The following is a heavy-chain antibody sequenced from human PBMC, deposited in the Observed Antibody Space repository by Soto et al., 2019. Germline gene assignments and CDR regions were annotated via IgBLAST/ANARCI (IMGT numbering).Heavy chain of an antibody. Sequence: GGSLRLSCAASEFTFSNYAMSWVRQAPGKGLEWVSAISGSSDSTFYADSATGRFTISRDNSKNTLYLQMNSLRAEDSAVYYCAKVTVDYVFWSGFLADGTYYFDYWGQGTRVTVSS. CDR3: AKVTVDYVFWSGFLADGTYYFDY. CDR1: EFTFSNYA. D-gene: IGHD3-3*01. J-gene: IGHJ4*02. CDR2: ISGSSDST. V-gene: IGHV3-23*01.